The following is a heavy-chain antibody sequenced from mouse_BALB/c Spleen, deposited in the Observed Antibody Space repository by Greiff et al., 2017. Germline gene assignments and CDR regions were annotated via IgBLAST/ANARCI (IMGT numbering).Heavy chain of an antibody. CDR3: AREWDYGYVGTVYFDY. J-gene: IGHJ2*01. V-gene: IGHV2-6-7*01. Sequence: VKLMESGPGLVAPSQSLSITCTVSGFSLTGYGVNWVRQPPGKGLEWLGMIWGDGSTDYNSALKSRLSISKDNSKSQVFLKMNSLQTDDTARYYCAREWDYGYVGTVYFDYWGQGTTLTVSS. D-gene: IGHD1-2*01. CDR2: IWGDGST. CDR1: GFSLTGYG.